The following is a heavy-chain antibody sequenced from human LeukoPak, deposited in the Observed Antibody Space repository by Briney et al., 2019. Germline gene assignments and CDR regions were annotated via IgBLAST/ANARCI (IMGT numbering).Heavy chain of an antibody. CDR2: IYTSGST. J-gene: IGHJ6*03. Sequence: SETLSPTCTVSGGSISSGSYYWSWIRQPAGKGLEWIGRIYTSGSTNYNPSLKSRVTISVDTSKNQFSLKLSSVTAADTAVYYCARGSYDRSPLYYYYMDVCGKGTTVTVSS. CDR1: GGSISSGSYY. D-gene: IGHD3-22*01. V-gene: IGHV4-61*02. CDR3: ARGSYDRSPLYYYYMDV.